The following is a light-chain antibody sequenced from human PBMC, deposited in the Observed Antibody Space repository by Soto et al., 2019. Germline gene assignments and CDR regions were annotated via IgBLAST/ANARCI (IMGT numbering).Light chain of an antibody. CDR3: QQYHNWPIT. Sequence: EIVLTQSPATLSLSPGERATLSCRASQSVSSYLAWYQQKPGQAPRLLIYDASTRATGIPARFSGSGSGTDFTLTISRLEPEDFAVFYCQQYHNWPITFGQGTRLEIK. J-gene: IGKJ5*01. V-gene: IGKV3-11*01. CDR2: DAS. CDR1: QSVSSY.